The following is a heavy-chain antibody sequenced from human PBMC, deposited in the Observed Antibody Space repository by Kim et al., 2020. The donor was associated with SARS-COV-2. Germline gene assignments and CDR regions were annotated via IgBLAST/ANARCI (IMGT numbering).Heavy chain of an antibody. D-gene: IGHD6-19*01. J-gene: IGHJ4*02. Sequence: EYAASVKGRFTISRDDSKSIAYLQMNSLKTEDTAVYYCTRGIAVAPEDYWGQGTLDTVSS. CDR3: TRGIAVAPEDY. V-gene: IGHV3-49*02.